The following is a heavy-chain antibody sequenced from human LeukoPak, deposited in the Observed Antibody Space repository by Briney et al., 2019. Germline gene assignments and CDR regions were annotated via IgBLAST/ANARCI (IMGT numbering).Heavy chain of an antibody. CDR1: GFTFSNYA. J-gene: IGHJ4*02. V-gene: IGHV3-23*01. Sequence: PGGSLRLSRAASGFTFSNYAMSWVRQAPGKGLEWVSATSGSGVTTYYADSVKGRFTISRDNPKNTLYLQMNSLRAEDTAVYYCAKDQLTTVTTSFDYWGQGTLVTVSS. CDR2: TSGSGVTT. D-gene: IGHD4-11*01. CDR3: AKDQLTTVTTSFDY.